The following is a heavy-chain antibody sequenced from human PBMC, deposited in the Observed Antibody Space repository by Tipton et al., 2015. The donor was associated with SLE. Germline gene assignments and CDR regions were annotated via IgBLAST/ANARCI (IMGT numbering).Heavy chain of an antibody. V-gene: IGHV3-48*03. CDR2: ITSSGTTL. J-gene: IGHJ4*02. CDR3: ARENEGPGDS. D-gene: IGHD1-1*01. Sequence: SLRLSCAASGLTFSNYEMNWVRQAPGKGLEFVSYITSSGTTLSYADSVRGRFTISRDNAKNLLYLQMKNLRAEDTAVYYCARENEGPGDSWGQGTLVTVSS. CDR1: GLTFSNYE.